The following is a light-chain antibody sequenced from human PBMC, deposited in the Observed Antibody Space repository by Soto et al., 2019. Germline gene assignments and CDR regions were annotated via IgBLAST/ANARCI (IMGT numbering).Light chain of an antibody. CDR1: SSDVGGFNY. CDR2: DVT. Sequence: QSALTQPASVSGSPGQSITISCTGTSSDVGGFNYVSWYQQQPGKAPKLMIYDVTNRPSGVSYRFSGSKSGNTASLTISGLQAEDEADYYCSSYTSSSTYVFGTGTKLTIL. J-gene: IGLJ1*01. V-gene: IGLV2-14*03. CDR3: SSYTSSSTYV.